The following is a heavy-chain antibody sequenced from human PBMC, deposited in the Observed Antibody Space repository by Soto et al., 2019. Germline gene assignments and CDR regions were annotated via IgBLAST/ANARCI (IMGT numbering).Heavy chain of an antibody. Sequence: QVELVESGGGVVQPGRSLRLSCEASGFSFSAYGMHWVRQAPGKGLEWVAAISHDGNDRYYADSVKGRFTISRDNSKNTLYLQMNSLRSEDAAIYYSPKGTAVPYQRFDSWGQGTLVTVSS. D-gene: IGHD6-19*01. J-gene: IGHJ5*01. V-gene: IGHV3-30*18. CDR1: GFSFSAYG. CDR3: PKGTAVPYQRFDS. CDR2: ISHDGNDR.